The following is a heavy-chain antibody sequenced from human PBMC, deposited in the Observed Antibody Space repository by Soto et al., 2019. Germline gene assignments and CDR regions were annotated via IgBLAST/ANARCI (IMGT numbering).Heavy chain of an antibody. CDR2: IIPIFGTA. J-gene: IGHJ6*02. D-gene: IGHD1-7*01. V-gene: IGHV1-69*01. Sequence: QVQLVQSGAAVKKPGSSVKVSCKASGGTFSSYAISWVRQAPGQGLEWMGGIIPIFGTANYAQKFQGRVTITADESTSTAYMELSSLRSEDTAVYYCASHGNGLELRDYYYYYGMDVWGQGTTVTVSS. CDR3: ASHGNGLELRDYYYYYGMDV. CDR1: GGTFSSYA.